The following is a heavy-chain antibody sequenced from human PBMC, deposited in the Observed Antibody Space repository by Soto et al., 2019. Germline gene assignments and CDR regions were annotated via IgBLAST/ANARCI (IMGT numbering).Heavy chain of an antibody. CDR2: ISYSGST. J-gene: IGHJ3*02. D-gene: IGHD1-1*01. Sequence: SETLSLTCTVSSGSISRYYCTWIRQPPGKGLEWIGYISYSGSTNYNPSLKSRVTISADTSKHQFSLKLSSVTAADTAVYYCASRVRIDAFDIWGQGTMVTVSS. CDR1: SGSISRYY. CDR3: ASRVRIDAFDI. V-gene: IGHV4-59*08.